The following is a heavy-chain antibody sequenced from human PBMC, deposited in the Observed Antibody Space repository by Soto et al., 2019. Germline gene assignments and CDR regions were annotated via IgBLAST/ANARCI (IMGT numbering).Heavy chain of an antibody. V-gene: IGHV4-39*01. J-gene: IGHJ4*02. Sequence: TSETLSLTCTVSGVSISRSSYYWGWIRQPPGKGLEWIGSIYYSGSTYYNPPLKSRVTISVDTSKNQFSLKLSSVTAADTAVYYCARHDYGGFGLWGQGTLVTVSS. CDR3: ARHDYGGFGL. CDR2: IYYSGST. CDR1: GVSISRSSYY. D-gene: IGHD4-17*01.